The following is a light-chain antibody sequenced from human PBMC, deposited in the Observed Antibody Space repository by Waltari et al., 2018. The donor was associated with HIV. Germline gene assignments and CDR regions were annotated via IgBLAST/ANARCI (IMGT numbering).Light chain of an antibody. CDR3: QAWDNNIAV. V-gene: IGLV3-1*01. CDR2: QES. J-gene: IGLJ2*01. Sequence: YELTQSPPVSVSPGQTARISCSGEKLGKRFVSWHQQRPGQSPLMFIYQESERPSGIPERFSGSNSENTATLTISGTQAMDEADYYCQAWDNNIAVFGGGTKLTVL. CDR1: KLGKRF.